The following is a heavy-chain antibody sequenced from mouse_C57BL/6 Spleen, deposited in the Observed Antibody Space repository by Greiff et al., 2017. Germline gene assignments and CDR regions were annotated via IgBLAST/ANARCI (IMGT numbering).Heavy chain of an antibody. V-gene: IGHV1-50*01. Sequence: VQLQQPGAELVKPGASVKLSCKASGYTFTSYWMQWVKQRPGQGLEWIGEIDPSDSYTNYNQKFKGKATLTVEPSSSTAYMQLSSLTSEDAAVYYCARRDYYGSSYEYFDVWGTGTTVTVSS. CDR2: IDPSDSYT. CDR1: GYTFTSYW. J-gene: IGHJ1*03. CDR3: ARRDYYGSSYEYFDV. D-gene: IGHD1-1*01.